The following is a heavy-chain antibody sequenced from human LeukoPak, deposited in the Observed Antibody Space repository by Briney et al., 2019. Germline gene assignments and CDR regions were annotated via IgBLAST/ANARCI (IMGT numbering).Heavy chain of an antibody. CDR1: GYTFTGYY. V-gene: IGHV1-2*02. D-gene: IGHD2-2*02. Sequence: GASVKVSCKASGYTFTGYYMHWVRQAPGQGLEWMGWINPNSGGTNYAQKFQGRVTMTRDTSISTAYMELSRLRSDDTAVYYCASLGSTGCYSWGFCFDYWGQGTLVTVSS. CDR2: INPNSGGT. CDR3: ASLGSTGCYSWGFCFDY. J-gene: IGHJ4*02.